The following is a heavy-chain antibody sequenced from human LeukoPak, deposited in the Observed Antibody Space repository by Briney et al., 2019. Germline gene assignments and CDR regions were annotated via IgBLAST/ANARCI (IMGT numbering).Heavy chain of an antibody. V-gene: IGHV4-34*01. CDR3: ARVIAAADHDAFDI. Sequence: SETLSLTCAVYGGSFSGYYWSWIRQPPGKGLEWIGEINHSGSTNYNPSLKSRVTISVDTSKNQFSPKLSSVTAADTAVYYCARVIAAADHDAFDIWGQGTMVTVSS. CDR2: INHSGST. D-gene: IGHD6-13*01. J-gene: IGHJ3*02. CDR1: GGSFSGYY.